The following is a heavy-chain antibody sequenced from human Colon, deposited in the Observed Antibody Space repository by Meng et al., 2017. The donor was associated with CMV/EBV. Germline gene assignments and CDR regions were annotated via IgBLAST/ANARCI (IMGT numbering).Heavy chain of an antibody. D-gene: IGHD2-2*01. J-gene: IGHJ6*02. CDR2: ISSSSSTI. Sequence: SCAASGFTFSTYAMTWVRQAPGKGLEWVSYISSSSSTIYYADSVKGRFTISRDNAKNSLYLQMNSLRAEDTAVYYCARDRCSSTSCFYYYYGMDVWGQGTTVTVSS. V-gene: IGHV3-48*04. CDR1: GFTFSTYA. CDR3: ARDRCSSTSCFYYYYGMDV.